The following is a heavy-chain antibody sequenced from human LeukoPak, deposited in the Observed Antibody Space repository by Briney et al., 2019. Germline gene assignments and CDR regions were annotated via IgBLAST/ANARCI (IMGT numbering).Heavy chain of an antibody. CDR2: INPNSGGT. V-gene: IGHV1-2*02. CDR3: ARVRFCSSTSCYAPPDY. D-gene: IGHD2-2*01. CDR1: GYTFTGYY. J-gene: IGHJ4*02. Sequence: ASAKVSCKASGYTFTGYYMHWVRQAPGQGLEWMGWINPNSGGTNYAQKFQGRVTMTRDTSISTAYMELSRLRSDDTAVYYCARVRFCSSTSCYAPPDYWGQGTLVTVSS.